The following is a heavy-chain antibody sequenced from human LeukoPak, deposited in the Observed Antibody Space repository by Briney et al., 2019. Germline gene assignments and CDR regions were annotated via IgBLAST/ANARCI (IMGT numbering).Heavy chain of an antibody. CDR1: GFTFSSYA. V-gene: IGHV3-23*01. CDR2: SGSGGNT. J-gene: IGHJ4*02. D-gene: IGHD4-17*01. Sequence: PGGSLRLSCAASGFTFSSYAMSWVRQAPGKGLEWVSVSGSGGNTYYAGSVKGRFTISRDNSKNTLYLQLNSLRAEDTAVYYCAKDLYDDYDFDCWGQGTLVTVSS. CDR3: AKDLYDDYDFDC.